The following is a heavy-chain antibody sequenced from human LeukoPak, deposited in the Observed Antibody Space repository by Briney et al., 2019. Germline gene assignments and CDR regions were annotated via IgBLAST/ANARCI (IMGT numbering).Heavy chain of an antibody. D-gene: IGHD3-22*01. CDR2: ISGSGGST. Sequence: GGSLRLSCAASGFTFSSYAMSWVRQAPGKGLEWVSAISGSGGSTYYADSVKGRFTISRDNSKNTLYLQMNSLRAEDTAVYYCAKAARTYYYDSSGYYYVPYYFDYWGQGTLVTVSS. CDR1: GFTFSSYA. CDR3: AKAARTYYYDSSGYYYVPYYFDY. J-gene: IGHJ4*02. V-gene: IGHV3-23*01.